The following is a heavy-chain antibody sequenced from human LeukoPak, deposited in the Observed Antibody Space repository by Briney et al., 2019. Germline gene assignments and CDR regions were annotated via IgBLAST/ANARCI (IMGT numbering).Heavy chain of an antibody. J-gene: IGHJ4*02. CDR2: IKKDGSEK. D-gene: IGHD6-13*01. Sequence: GGSLRLSCAASGFTFSSYWMSWVRQAPGKGLEWVANIKKDGSEKYYVDSVKGRFTISRDNAKNSLYLQMNSLRAEDTAVYYCASTTGCSSSWLFDYWGQGTLVTVSS. V-gene: IGHV3-7*01. CDR3: ASTTGCSSSWLFDY. CDR1: GFTFSSYW.